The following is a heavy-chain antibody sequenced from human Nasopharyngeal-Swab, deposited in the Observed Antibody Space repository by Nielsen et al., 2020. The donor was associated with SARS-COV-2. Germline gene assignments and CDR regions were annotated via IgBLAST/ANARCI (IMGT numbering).Heavy chain of an antibody. J-gene: IGHJ4*02. D-gene: IGHD3-22*01. CDR2: INTSTGNP. V-gene: IGHV7-4-1*02. CDR3: ARLSSGYYDYYFDY. Sequence: ASVKVSCKTSGYTFTNYAMNWVRQAPGQGLEWMGWINTSTGNPTYAQGFTGRFVFSLDTSVSTAYLQISSLKAEDTAVYYCARLSSGYYDYYFDYWGQGTLVTVSS. CDR1: GYTFTNYA.